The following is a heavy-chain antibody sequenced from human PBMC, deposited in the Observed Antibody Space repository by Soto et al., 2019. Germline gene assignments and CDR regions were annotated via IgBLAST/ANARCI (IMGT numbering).Heavy chain of an antibody. CDR3: AQGGAKAYYYGMDV. J-gene: IGHJ6*02. Sequence: QVQLVESGGGVVQPGRSLRLSCAASGFTFSSYGMHWVRQAPGKGLEWVAVIWYDGSNKYYADSVKGRFTISRDNSKNTLYLQMNSLRAEDTAVYYCAQGGAKAYYYGMDVWGQGTTVTVSS. CDR1: GFTFSSYG. V-gene: IGHV3-33*06. CDR2: IWYDGSNK.